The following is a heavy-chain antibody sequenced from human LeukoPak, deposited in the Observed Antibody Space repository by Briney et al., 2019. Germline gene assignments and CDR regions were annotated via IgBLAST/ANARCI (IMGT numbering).Heavy chain of an antibody. V-gene: IGHV1-2*06. CDR1: GYTFTGYY. CDR2: INPNSGGT. Sequence: ASVKVSCKASGYTFTGYYMHWVRQAPGQGLEWMGRINPNSGGTNYAQKFQGRVTMTRDTSISTAYMELSSLRSEDTAVYYCARGARLYWNYYDSSGYSPLGYWGQGTLVTVSS. D-gene: IGHD3-22*01. J-gene: IGHJ4*02. CDR3: ARGARLYWNYYDSSGYSPLGY.